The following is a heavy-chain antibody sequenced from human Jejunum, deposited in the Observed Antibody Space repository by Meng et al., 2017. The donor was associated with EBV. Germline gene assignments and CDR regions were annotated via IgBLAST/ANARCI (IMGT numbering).Heavy chain of an antibody. J-gene: IGHJ5*01. V-gene: IGHV2-5*02. CDR1: GFSLSTIGVG. CDR2: IYWDDDQ. D-gene: IGHD3-22*01. CDR3: AHFYDSSGYTDS. Sequence: LRGSGPPRVKPTQTLTLPCTFSGFSLSTIGVGVSWIRQPPGKALEWLALIYWDDDQRFSPSLRSRLTITKDTSKNQVVLTMTNMDPADTGTYFCAHFYDSSGYTDSWGQGTLVTVSS.